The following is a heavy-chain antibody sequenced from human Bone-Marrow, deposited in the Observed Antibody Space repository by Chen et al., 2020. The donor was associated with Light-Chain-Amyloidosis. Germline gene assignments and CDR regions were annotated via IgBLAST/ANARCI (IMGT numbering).Heavy chain of an antibody. CDR2: IYPDDSDA. D-gene: IGHD5-12*01. CDR1: GYTFPNYW. J-gene: IGHJ4*02. Sequence: EVQLEQSGPEVTKPGESLKISCKGSGYTFPNYWIGWVRQMPGKGLEWMGVIYPDDSDARYSPSFEGQVTISADKSITTAYLQWRSLKASDTAMYYCARLRDGYNFDYWGQGTLVTVSS. CDR3: ARLRDGYNFDY. V-gene: IGHV5-51*01.